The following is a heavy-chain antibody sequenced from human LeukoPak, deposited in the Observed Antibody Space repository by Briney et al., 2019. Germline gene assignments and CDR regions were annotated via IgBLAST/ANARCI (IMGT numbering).Heavy chain of an antibody. J-gene: IGHJ4*02. D-gene: IGHD5-24*01. CDR3: ARAPLLGMATIPFDY. CDR2: MSVFNGYT. Sequence: ASVKVSCKASGYTFTDHGITWVRQARGQGFEWMGWMSVFNGYTKYAEGFQGRVTMTTDTSTRTAHMEMRGLRSDDTAVYYCARAPLLGMATIPFDYWGQGTLVTVSS. CDR1: GYTFTDHG. V-gene: IGHV1-18*01.